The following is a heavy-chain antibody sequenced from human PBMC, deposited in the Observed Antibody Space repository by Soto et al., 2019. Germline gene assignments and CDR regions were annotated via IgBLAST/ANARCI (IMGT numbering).Heavy chain of an antibody. D-gene: IGHD3-9*01. CDR1: GYTFTSYA. CDR3: ATRPWGSGFTGGDAFDI. Sequence: ASVKVSCKASGYTFTSYAMHWVRQAPGQRLEWMGWINAGNGNTKYSQKFQGRVTITRDTSASTAYMELSSLRSEDTAGYDGATRPWGSGFTGGDAFDIWGKGTMVTVSS. CDR2: INAGNGNT. V-gene: IGHV1-3*01. J-gene: IGHJ3*02.